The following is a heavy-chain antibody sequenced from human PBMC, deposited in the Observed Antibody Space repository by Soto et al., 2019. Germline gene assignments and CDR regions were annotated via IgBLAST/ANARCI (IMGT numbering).Heavy chain of an antibody. CDR3: ARVPYCSSTSCYSYFDY. CDR1: GFTFSSYW. J-gene: IGHJ4*02. CDR2: ISNDGSST. Sequence: EMQLVESGGGLAQPGGSLRLSCAASGFTFSSYWMHWVRQAPGKGLVWVSRISNDGSSTSYADSVKGRFTISRDNAENTLFLQVNSLRAEDTAVYYCARVPYCSSTSCYSYFDYWGQGTLVIVSS. D-gene: IGHD2-2*01. V-gene: IGHV3-74*01.